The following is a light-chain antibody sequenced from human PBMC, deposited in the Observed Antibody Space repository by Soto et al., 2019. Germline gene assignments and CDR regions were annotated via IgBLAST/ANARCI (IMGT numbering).Light chain of an antibody. CDR3: ATWDDSPTGYV. CDR2: SNN. J-gene: IGLJ1*01. CDR1: SSNIGSNT. V-gene: IGLV1-44*01. Sequence: QSVLTQPPSASGTPGQRVTISCSGGSSNIGSNTVNWYQHLPGTAPKLVIYSNNQRPSGVPERFSGSKSGTSASLAISGLQSEDEADYYCATWDDSPTGYVFGTGTKVTVL.